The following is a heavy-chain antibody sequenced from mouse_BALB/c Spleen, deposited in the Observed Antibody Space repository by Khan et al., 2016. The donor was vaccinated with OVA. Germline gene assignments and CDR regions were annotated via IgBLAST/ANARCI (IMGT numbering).Heavy chain of an antibody. J-gene: IGHJ4*01. V-gene: IGHV3-2*02. CDR1: GYSITSDYA. CDR2: ISSTGST. D-gene: IGHD2-14*01. Sequence: EVELVASGPGLVKPSQSLSLTCTVTGYSITSDYAWNWIRQFPGNKLEWMGYISSTGSTSYNPSLKSRISITRDTSKNQFFLQLKSVTTEDTATYYCARALYYSYGYALDCGGRGTSVTVSS. CDR3: ARALYYSYGYALDC.